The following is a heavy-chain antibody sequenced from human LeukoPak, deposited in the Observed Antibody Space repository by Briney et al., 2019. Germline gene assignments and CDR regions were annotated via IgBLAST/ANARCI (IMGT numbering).Heavy chain of an antibody. CDR3: AKDPPIIVVPAAIGIDP. V-gene: IGHV3-23*01. CDR2: ISGSGGTT. Sequence: GGSLRLSCAASGVTFSYYGLSWVRQAPGKGLEWVSYISGSGGTTDYADSVKGRFTISRDNSKNTLYLQMNSLRAEDTGVYYCAKDPPIIVVPAAIGIDPWGQGTLVTVSS. J-gene: IGHJ5*02. CDR1: GVTFSYYG. D-gene: IGHD2-2*02.